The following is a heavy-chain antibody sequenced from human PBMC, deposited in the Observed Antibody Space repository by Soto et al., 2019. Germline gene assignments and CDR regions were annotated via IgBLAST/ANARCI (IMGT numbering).Heavy chain of an antibody. D-gene: IGHD5-18*01. CDR2: INPNSGGA. Sequence: ASVKVSCKASGYTFTGYYMHWVRQAPGQGLEWMGRINPNSGGANYAQTFQGRVTMTRDTSFSTVYMDLSSLRSDDTAVYYCARSWNTEGSAFELGYLDFWGLGSLDTGSS. V-gene: IGHV1-2*06. CDR1: GYTFTGYY. CDR3: ARSWNTEGSAFELGYLDF. J-gene: IGHJ5*01.